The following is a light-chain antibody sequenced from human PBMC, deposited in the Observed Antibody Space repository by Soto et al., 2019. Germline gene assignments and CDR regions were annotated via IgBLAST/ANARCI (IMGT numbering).Light chain of an antibody. CDR1: SSNIGSNS. Sequence: QSVLTQPPSASGTPGQRVTISCSGGSSNIGSNSVNWYQQLPGTAPKLLIYSNDQRPSGVPDRFSGSRSGTSASLAISGLQSEDEADYYCAAWDDTLNGLFGTGTKLTVL. CDR3: AAWDDTLNGL. V-gene: IGLV1-44*01. J-gene: IGLJ1*01. CDR2: SND.